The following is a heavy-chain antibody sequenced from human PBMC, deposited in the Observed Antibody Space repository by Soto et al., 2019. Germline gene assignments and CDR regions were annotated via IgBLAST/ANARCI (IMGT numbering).Heavy chain of an antibody. CDR1: GSAITRYY. Sequence: QVDLVQSGAEVKKPGASVTISCKASGSAITRYYIHWVRQAPGRGLEWMGIINPGGGSASYAQKFQDRVTIDKDTSTGTVYMDLMSLRTEDTAVYYCARDTSGWSLNGLDLWGQGTTVNVSS. CDR2: INPGGGSA. D-gene: IGHD6-19*01. CDR3: ARDTSGWSLNGLDL. V-gene: IGHV1-46*01. J-gene: IGHJ6*02.